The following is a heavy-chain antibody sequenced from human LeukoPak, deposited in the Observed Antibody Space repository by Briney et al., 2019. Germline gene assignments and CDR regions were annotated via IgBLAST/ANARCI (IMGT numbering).Heavy chain of an antibody. Sequence: GGSLRLSCAASGFTFNTFGMSWVRQAPGKGLEWVSAISSRDSDTYYADSVKGRFTISRDNSKNTLYLQMNSLRAEDTAVYYCAKRSDYGGDWNYFDHWGQGTLVTVSS. J-gene: IGHJ4*02. D-gene: IGHD4-23*01. CDR3: AKRSDYGGDWNYFDH. CDR1: GFTFNTFG. V-gene: IGHV3-23*01. CDR2: ISSRDSDT.